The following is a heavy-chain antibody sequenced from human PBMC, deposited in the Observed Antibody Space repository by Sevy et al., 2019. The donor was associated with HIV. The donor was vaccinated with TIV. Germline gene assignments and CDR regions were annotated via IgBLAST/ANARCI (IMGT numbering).Heavy chain of an antibody. CDR1: GFTFSSYS. Sequence: GESLRLSYAASGFTFSSYSMSWVRQAPGKGLEWVSAISGSGGSTYYADSVKGRCTISRDNSKNTLYLQMNSLRAEDTAVYYCAKDGYKPSVGDENYYYYYMDVWGKGTTVTVSS. J-gene: IGHJ6*03. CDR2: ISGSGGST. D-gene: IGHD1-20*01. CDR3: AKDGYKPSVGDENYYYYYMDV. V-gene: IGHV3-23*01.